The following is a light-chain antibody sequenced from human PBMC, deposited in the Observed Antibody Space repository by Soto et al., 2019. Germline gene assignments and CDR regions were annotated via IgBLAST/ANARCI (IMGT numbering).Light chain of an antibody. CDR1: QSISYSSNNKNY. CDR2: WAS. V-gene: IGKV4-1*01. Sequence: DFVMTQSPDSLAVSLGERPTINCKCSQSISYSSNNKNYLAWYQVKPGQPPKLLINWASTRESGVPDRCSGGRSGTDFNLTISSLQAEDVAVYYCQEYYSSRLTSGGGTQVEIK. CDR3: QEYYSSRLT. J-gene: IGKJ4*01.